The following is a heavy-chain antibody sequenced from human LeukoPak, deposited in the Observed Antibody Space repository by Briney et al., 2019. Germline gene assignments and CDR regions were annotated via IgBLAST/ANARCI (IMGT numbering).Heavy chain of an antibody. Sequence: SETLSLTCAVYGGSFSGYYGSWIRQPPGKGLEWIGEINHSGSTNYNPSLKSRVTISVDTSKNQFSLKLSSVTAADTAVYYCARAFGSYGPRYYFDYWGQGTLVTVSS. V-gene: IGHV4-34*01. J-gene: IGHJ4*02. CDR3: ARAFGSYGPRYYFDY. CDR1: GGSFSGYY. D-gene: IGHD1-26*01. CDR2: INHSGST.